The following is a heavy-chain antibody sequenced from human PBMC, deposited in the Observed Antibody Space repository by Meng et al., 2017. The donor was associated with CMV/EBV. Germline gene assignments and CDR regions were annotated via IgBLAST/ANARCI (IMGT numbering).Heavy chain of an antibody. CDR2: ISYDGSNK. V-gene: IGHV3-30*04. J-gene: IGHJ4*02. Sequence: GESLKISCAASGFTFSSYAMHWVRQAPGKGLEWVAVISYDGSNKYYADSVKGRFTISRDNSKNTLYLQMNSLRAEDTAVYYCARGLRGPCCSSTSCYSAFDYWGQGTLVTVSS. CDR1: GFTFSSYA. CDR3: ARGLRGPCCSSTSCYSAFDY. D-gene: IGHD2-2*01.